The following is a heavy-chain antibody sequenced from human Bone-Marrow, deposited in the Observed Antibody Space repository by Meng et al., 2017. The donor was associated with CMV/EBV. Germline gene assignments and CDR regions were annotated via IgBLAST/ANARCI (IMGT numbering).Heavy chain of an antibody. Sequence: SETLSLTCTVSAGSINSGSYYWSWLRQPPGKGLEWIGYIFYSGSTNYNPSLKSRVTISVDTSKNQFSLKLNSVTAADTAVYYCALRFIASNTWYEADYWGQGALLTVS. CDR1: AGSINSGSYY. CDR3: ALRFIASNTWYEADY. CDR2: IFYSGST. V-gene: IGHV4-61*01. D-gene: IGHD6-13*01. J-gene: IGHJ4*02.